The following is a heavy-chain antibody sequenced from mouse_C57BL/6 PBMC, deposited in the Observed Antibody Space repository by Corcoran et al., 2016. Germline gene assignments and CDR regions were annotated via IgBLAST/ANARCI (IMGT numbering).Heavy chain of an antibody. J-gene: IGHJ2*01. V-gene: IGHV3-6*01. CDR2: ISYDGSN. D-gene: IGHD2-10*02. CDR1: GYSITSGYY. Sequence: DVQLQESGPGLVKPSQSLSLTCSVTGYSITSGYYWNWIRQFPGNKLEWMGYISYDGSNNYNPSLKNRISITRDTSKNQFFLKLNSVTTEDTATYYCARRKYRSYFVYWGQGTTLTVSS. CDR3: ARRKYRSYFVY.